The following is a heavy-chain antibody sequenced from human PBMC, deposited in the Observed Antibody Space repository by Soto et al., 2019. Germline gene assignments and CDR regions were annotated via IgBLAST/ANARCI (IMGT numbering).Heavy chain of an antibody. V-gene: IGHV2-5*02. Sequence: QITLKESGPTLVKPTQTLTLTCTFSAFSLSTGGVGVGWIRQPPGKALEWLALIYWDDDKRYSPSLRSRLTITKDTSKNPVVLTMANMDPVDTATYYCIQSRCGGDRLPSYASYYYYGMDVWGQGTTVTVSS. J-gene: IGHJ6*02. CDR1: AFSLSTGGVG. CDR3: IQSRCGGDRLPSYASYYYYGMDV. D-gene: IGHD2-21*02. CDR2: IYWDDDK.